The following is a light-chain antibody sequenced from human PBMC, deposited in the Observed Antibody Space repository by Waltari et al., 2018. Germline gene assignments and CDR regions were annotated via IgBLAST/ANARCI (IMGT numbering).Light chain of an antibody. CDR1: QSVGIY. CDR3: QQRAAWPLS. V-gene: IGKV3-11*01. J-gene: IGKJ4*01. CDR2: DAS. Sequence: EMLLTQSPATLSLSPGERDTLSCRASQSVGIYLAWYQHKPGQAPRLLIHDASNRATGIPARFSGSGSVTDFSLTISSLEPEDFAVYYCQQRAAWPLSFGGGTKVEIK.